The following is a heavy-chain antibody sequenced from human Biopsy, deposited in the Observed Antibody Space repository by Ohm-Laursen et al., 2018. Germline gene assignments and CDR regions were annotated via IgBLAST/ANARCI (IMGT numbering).Heavy chain of an antibody. D-gene: IGHD2-15*01. V-gene: IGHV3-21*01. CDR2: ISSSSSHV. Sequence: LGLSWAASGFTLGTYSLNWVRQAPGKGLGGVSFISSSSSHVYYAESLRGRFTTSRDNAKNSLSLQMNSLRAEDTAIYYCARVRCSGGGCYQRHDAFEIWGQGTMVAVSS. CDR1: GFTLGTYS. CDR3: ARVRCSGGGCYQRHDAFEI. J-gene: IGHJ3*02.